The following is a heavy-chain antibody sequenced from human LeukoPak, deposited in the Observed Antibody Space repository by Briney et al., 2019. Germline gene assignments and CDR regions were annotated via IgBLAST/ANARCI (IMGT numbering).Heavy chain of an antibody. J-gene: IGHJ5*02. CDR2: ISASGGST. CDR3: AMGATSRHCSGTTCFIDP. Sequence: GGSLRLSCAVSRFTLSNYAMECVRQAPGKGLEWVSGISASGGSTFYAESVKGRFTISRDNSKNTLFLQMNTLRAEDTADYYCAMGATSRHCSGTTCFIDPWGQGTVVTVS. D-gene: IGHD2-2*01. CDR1: RFTLSNYA. V-gene: IGHV3-23*01.